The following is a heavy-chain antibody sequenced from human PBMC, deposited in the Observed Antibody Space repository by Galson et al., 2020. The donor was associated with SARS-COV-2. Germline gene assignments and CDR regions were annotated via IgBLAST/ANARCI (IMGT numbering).Heavy chain of an antibody. CDR3: AKDCVGSGYYYPGY. CDR1: GFTFSSYG. CDR2: ISYDGSNK. J-gene: IGHJ4*02. V-gene: IGHV3-30*18. D-gene: IGHD3-22*01. Sequence: GGSLRLSCAASGFTFSSYGMHWVRQAPAKGLEWVAVISYDGSNKYYADSVKGLFTISRDNSKNTLYLQMNSLRAEDTAVYHCAKDCVGSGYYYPGYWGQGTLVTVSP.